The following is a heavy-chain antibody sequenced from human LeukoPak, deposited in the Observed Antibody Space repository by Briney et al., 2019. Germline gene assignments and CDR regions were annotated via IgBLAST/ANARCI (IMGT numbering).Heavy chain of an antibody. CDR2: IYYSGST. Sequence: SETLSLTCTVSGGSISSYYWSWIRQPPGKGLEWIGYIYYSGSTNYNPSLKSRVTISVDTSKNQFSLKLSSVTAADTAVYYCARHRIRAAAGTGVAVAGTADYWGQGTLVTVSS. J-gene: IGHJ4*02. CDR3: ARHRIRAAAGTGVAVAGTADY. CDR1: GGSISSYY. V-gene: IGHV4-59*08. D-gene: IGHD6-19*01.